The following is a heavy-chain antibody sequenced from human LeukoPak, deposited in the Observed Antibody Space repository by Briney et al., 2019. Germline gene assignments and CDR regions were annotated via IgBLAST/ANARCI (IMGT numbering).Heavy chain of an antibody. Sequence: ASVKVSCKASGYTFTGYYMHWVRRAPGQGLEWMGWINPNSGGTNYAQKFQGRVTMTRDTSISTAYMELSRLRSDDTAVYYCAMPYYYDSSGAFDIWGQGTMVTVSS. CDR1: GYTFTGYY. CDR2: INPNSGGT. D-gene: IGHD3-22*01. J-gene: IGHJ3*02. CDR3: AMPYYYDSSGAFDI. V-gene: IGHV1-2*02.